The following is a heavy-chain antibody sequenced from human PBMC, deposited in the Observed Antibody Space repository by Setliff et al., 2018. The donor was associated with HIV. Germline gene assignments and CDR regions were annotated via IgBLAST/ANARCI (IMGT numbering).Heavy chain of an antibody. CDR1: GGSFSGYY. J-gene: IGHJ4*02. Sequence: LSLTCAVYGGSFSGYYWSWIRQPLGKGLEWIGEINHSGSTNYNPSLKSRVTISVDTSKNQFSLKLSSVTAADTAVYYCARGGILAIRGVSQIDYWGQGTLVTVSS. CDR2: INHSGST. V-gene: IGHV4-34*01. D-gene: IGHD3-10*01. CDR3: ARGGILAIRGVSQIDY.